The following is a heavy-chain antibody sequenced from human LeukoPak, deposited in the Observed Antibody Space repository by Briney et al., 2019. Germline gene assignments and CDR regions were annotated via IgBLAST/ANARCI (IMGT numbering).Heavy chain of an antibody. D-gene: IGHD5-18*01. CDR3: AKVRSGYSYDNNWFDP. Sequence: GGSLRLSCAASGFTFSSYAMSWVRQAPGKGLEWVSAISGSGGSTYYADSVKGRFTISRDNSKNALYLQMNSLRAEDTAVYYCAKVRSGYSYDNNWFDPWGQGTLVTVSS. V-gene: IGHV3-23*01. J-gene: IGHJ5*02. CDR1: GFTFSSYA. CDR2: ISGSGGST.